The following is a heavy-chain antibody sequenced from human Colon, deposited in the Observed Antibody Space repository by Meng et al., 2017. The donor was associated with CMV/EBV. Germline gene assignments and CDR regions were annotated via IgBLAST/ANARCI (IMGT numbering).Heavy chain of an antibody. V-gene: IGHV1-69*02. Sequence: SVKVSCKSFGGTFPSHTINWVRQAPGQGLEWMGRIIPSIGIGSSAQKFQGRLTITADKSTDTAYMELSSLRSEDTAVYYCARGASSSSNGMDVWGQGTTVTVSS. CDR3: ARGASSSSNGMDV. D-gene: IGHD6-6*01. J-gene: IGHJ6*02. CDR2: IIPSIGIG. CDR1: GGTFPSHT.